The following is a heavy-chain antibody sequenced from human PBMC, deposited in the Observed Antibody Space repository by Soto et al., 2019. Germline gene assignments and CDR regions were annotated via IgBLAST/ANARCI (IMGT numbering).Heavy chain of an antibody. Sequence: QVQLVQSGAEVKKPGSSVKVSCKASGGTFSSYAISWVRQAPGQGLEWMGGIIPIFGTANYAQKFQGRVTITADESTSTAYMELSSLRAEDTDVYYCARVGESGSYIPSFDYWGQGTLVTVSS. CDR3: ARVGESGSYIPSFDY. CDR2: IIPIFGTA. J-gene: IGHJ4*02. CDR1: GGTFSSYA. D-gene: IGHD1-26*01. V-gene: IGHV1-69*01.